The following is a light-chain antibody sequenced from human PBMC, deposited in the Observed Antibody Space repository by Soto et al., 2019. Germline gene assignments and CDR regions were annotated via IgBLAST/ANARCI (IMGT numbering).Light chain of an antibody. CDR3: QQSYHTSWT. V-gene: IGKV1-39*01. CDR2: AAS. CDR1: QSISNY. J-gene: IGKJ1*01. Sequence: DIQMTQSPSSLSASVGDRVTITCRASQSISNYLNWYQQRPGKDPNLLIYAASSMISGVPSRFSGSGSGTDFTLTITSLRPEDFATYYCQQSYHTSWTFGQGTKVEI.